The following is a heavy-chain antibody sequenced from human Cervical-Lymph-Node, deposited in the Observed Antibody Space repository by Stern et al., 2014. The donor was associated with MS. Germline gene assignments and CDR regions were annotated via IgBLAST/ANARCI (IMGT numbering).Heavy chain of an antibody. V-gene: IGHV1-69*06. CDR1: GVTVSRYV. J-gene: IGHJ5*02. CDR2: IVPIHSTA. CDR3: ASVAQLWRSWFDP. D-gene: IGHD5-18*01. Sequence: QVQLVQSGAEVKKPGSSVKVSCKASGVTVSRYVISWVRQAPGQGLEWMGGIVPIHSTANYAQKFQDRVTISADKITNTTYLEVRSLRSEDTAVYYCASVAQLWRSWFDPWGQGTLVTVSS.